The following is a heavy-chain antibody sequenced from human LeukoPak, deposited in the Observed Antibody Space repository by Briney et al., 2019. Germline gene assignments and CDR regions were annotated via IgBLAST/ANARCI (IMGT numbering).Heavy chain of an antibody. D-gene: IGHD6-19*01. CDR2: IWNDGSNK. CDR1: GFTFSDYG. Sequence: GRSLRLSCVASGFTFSDYGMHWVRQAPGKGLEWVGVIWNDGSNKFYADSVKGRFTISSDNSKNTLYLQMSSLRAEDTAVYYCAKTYSRGWYVWEFWGQGTLVTVSS. J-gene: IGHJ4*02. CDR3: AKTYSRGWYVWEF. V-gene: IGHV3-33*06.